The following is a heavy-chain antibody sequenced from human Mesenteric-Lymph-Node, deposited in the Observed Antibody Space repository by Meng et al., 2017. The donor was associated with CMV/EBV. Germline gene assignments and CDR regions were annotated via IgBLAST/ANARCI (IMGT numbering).Heavy chain of an antibody. V-gene: IGHV4-59*01. CDR2: IYYSGST. J-gene: IGHJ6*02. CDR3: ARNLADWNGYYGMDV. D-gene: IGHD1-1*01. Sequence: SETLSLNCTVSGGSISGYYWSWIRQPPGKGLEWIGYIYYSGSTNYNPSLKSRVTISVDTSKNQLSLKLSSVTAADTAVYYCARNLADWNGYYGMDVWGQGTTVTVSS. CDR1: GGSISGYY.